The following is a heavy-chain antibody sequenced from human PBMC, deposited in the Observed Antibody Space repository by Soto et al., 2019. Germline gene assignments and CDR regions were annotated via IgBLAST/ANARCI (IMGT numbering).Heavy chain of an antibody. CDR2: IRSKANSYAT. CDR3: TRRGIAVAGMGY. Sequence: EVQLVESGGGLVQPGGSLKLSCAASGFTFSGSAMHWVRQASGKGLEWVGRIRSKANSYATAYAASVKGRFTISRDDSKNTAYLKMNSLKTEDTAVYYCTRRGIAVAGMGYWGQGTLVTVSS. V-gene: IGHV3-73*01. CDR1: GFTFSGSA. D-gene: IGHD6-19*01. J-gene: IGHJ4*02.